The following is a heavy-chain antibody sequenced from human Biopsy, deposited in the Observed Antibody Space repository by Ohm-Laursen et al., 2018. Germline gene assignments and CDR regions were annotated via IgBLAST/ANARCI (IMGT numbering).Heavy chain of an antibody. V-gene: IGHV3-30*03. D-gene: IGHD4-11*01. CDR3: ARDGKRWDYSTYFSWHFDL. CDR1: GFTFTSEA. CDR2: ILYDGSGE. J-gene: IGHJ2*01. Sequence: SLRLSCAASGFTFTSEAMHWAGQAAGKGLEWVAVILYDGSGEYYADSLQGRFIISRDNPKNTVDLQMNSLRAEDTAVYFCARDGKRWDYSTYFSWHFDLWGRGTLVTVSP.